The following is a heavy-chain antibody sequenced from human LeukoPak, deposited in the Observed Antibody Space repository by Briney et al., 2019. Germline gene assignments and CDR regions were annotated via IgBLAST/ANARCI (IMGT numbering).Heavy chain of an antibody. Sequence: PGGSLRLSCAASGFTFSSYSMNWVRQAPGKGLEWVSSISSSSSYIYYADSVKGRFTISRDNAKNSLYLQMNSLRAEDTAVYYCASHDILTGYSSLDYWGQGTLVTVSS. CDR2: ISSSSSYI. V-gene: IGHV3-21*01. CDR1: GFTFSSYS. CDR3: ASHDILTGYSSLDY. D-gene: IGHD3-9*01. J-gene: IGHJ4*02.